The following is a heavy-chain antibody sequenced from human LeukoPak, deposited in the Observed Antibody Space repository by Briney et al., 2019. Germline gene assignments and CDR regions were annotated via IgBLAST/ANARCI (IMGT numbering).Heavy chain of an antibody. V-gene: IGHV3-66*01. D-gene: IGHD1-7*01. CDR1: GFTVSGYS. Sequence: GGSLRLSCVVSGFTVSGYSMTWVRQAPGKGLEWVSIFYRDGSTYYADSVKGRFTISRDNAKNSLYLQLNSLRVEDTAVYYCASRIGGTPDYFDYWGQGTLVTVSS. CDR2: FYRDGST. J-gene: IGHJ4*02. CDR3: ASRIGGTPDYFDY.